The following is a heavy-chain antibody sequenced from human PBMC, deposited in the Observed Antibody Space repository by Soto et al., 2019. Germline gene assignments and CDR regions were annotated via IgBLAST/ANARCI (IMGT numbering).Heavy chain of an antibody. CDR3: ARTKGSLLWFGELFAAFDI. CDR2: INHSGST. Sequence: QVQLQQWGAGLLKPSETLSLTCAVYGGSFSGYYWSWIRQPPGKGLEWIGEINHSGSTNYNPSLKGRVTISVDTSKNQFSLKLSSVTAADTAVYYCARTKGSLLWFGELFAAFDIWGQGTMVTVSS. V-gene: IGHV4-34*01. J-gene: IGHJ3*02. D-gene: IGHD3-10*01. CDR1: GGSFSGYY.